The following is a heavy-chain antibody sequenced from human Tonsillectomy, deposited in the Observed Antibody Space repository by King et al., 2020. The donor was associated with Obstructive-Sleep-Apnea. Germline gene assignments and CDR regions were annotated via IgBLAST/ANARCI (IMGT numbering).Heavy chain of an antibody. V-gene: IGHV4-30-4*01. J-gene: IGHJ6*02. Sequence: VQLQESGPGLVKPSQTLSLTCTVSGGSISSGDYYWSWVRQPPGKGLEWFGYSYYSGSNYYNPSLKRRVTISVDPSKNQVSLKLRSVTAADKDGYYCARDPEVRGVIAYYYGMDVWGQGTTVTVSS. D-gene: IGHD3-10*01. CDR1: GGSISSGDYY. CDR3: ARDPEVRGVIAYYYGMDV. CDR2: SYYSGSN.